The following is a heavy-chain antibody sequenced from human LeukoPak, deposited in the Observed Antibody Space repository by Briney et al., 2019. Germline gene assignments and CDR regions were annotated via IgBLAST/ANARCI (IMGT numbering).Heavy chain of an antibody. Sequence: GGSLRLSCAASGFTFSSYAMSWVRQAPGKGLEWVSAISGSGGSTYYADSVKGRFTISRDNSKNTLYLQMNSLRAEDTAVYYCVRDNPPDCSSTSCYKGFYYYYMDVWGKGTTVTVSS. J-gene: IGHJ6*03. CDR2: ISGSGGST. V-gene: IGHV3-23*01. CDR3: VRDNPPDCSSTSCYKGFYYYYMDV. D-gene: IGHD2-2*02. CDR1: GFTFSSYA.